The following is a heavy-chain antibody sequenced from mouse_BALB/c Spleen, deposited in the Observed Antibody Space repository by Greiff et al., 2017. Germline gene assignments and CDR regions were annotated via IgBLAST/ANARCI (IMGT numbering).Heavy chain of an antibody. CDR1: GYAFSSYW. CDR2: IYPGDGDT. V-gene: IGHV1-80*01. J-gene: IGHJ4*01. Sequence: QVQLQQSGAELVRPGSSVKISCKASGYAFSSYWLNWVKQRPGQGLEWIGQIYPGDGDTNYNGKFKGKATLTADKSSSTAYMQLSSLTSEDSAVYFCARWGERAMDYWGQGTSVTVSA. CDR3: ARWGERAMDY.